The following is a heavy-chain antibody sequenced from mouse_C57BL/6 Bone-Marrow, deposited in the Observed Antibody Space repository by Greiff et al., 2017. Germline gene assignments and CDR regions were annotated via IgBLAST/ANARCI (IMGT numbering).Heavy chain of an antibody. V-gene: IGHV5-16*01. CDR3: AREDYYLAMDY. CDR1: GFTFSDYY. Sequence: EVKLMESEGGLVQPGSSMKLSCTASGFTFSDYYMAWVRQVPEKGLEWVANINYDGSSTYYLDSLKSRFIISRDNAKNILYLQMSSLKSEDTATYYCAREDYYLAMDYWGQGTSVTVSS. CDR2: INYDGSST. J-gene: IGHJ4*01. D-gene: IGHD1-1*01.